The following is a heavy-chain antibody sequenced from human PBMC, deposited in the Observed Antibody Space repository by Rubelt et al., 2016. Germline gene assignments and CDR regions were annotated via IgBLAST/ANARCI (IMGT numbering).Heavy chain of an antibody. CDR2: MNPNSGNT. CDR3: ARRYDFWSGYYYYYYYGMDV. Sequence: SGHGLEWMGWMNPNSGNTGYAQKFQGRVTMTRNTSISTAYMELSSLRSEDTAVYYCARRYDFWSGYYYYYYYGMDVWGQGTTVTVSS. J-gene: IGHJ6*02. D-gene: IGHD3-3*01. V-gene: IGHV1-8*01.